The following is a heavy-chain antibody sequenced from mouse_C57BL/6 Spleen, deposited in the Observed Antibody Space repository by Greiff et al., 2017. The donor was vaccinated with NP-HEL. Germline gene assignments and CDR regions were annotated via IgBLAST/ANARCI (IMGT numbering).Heavy chain of an antibody. CDR3: ATPYDYFYYYAMDY. V-gene: IGHV2-5*01. CDR1: GFSLTSYG. D-gene: IGHD2-4*01. J-gene: IGHJ4*01. CDR2: IWRGGST. Sequence: VQLQQSGPGLVQPSQSLSITCTVSGFSLTSYGVHWVRQSPGKGLEWLGVIWRGGSTDYNAAFMSRLSITKDNSKSQVFFKMNSLQADDTAIYYCATPYDYFYYYAMDYWGQGTSVTVSS.